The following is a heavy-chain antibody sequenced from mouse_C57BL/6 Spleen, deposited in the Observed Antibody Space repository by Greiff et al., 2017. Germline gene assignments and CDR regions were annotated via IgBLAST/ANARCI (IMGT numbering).Heavy chain of an antibody. J-gene: IGHJ4*01. CDR1: GYSFTDYN. Sequence: VQLKQSGPELVKPGASVKISCKASGYSFTDYNMNWVKQSNGQSLEWIGVINPNYGTTSYNQKFKGKATLTVDPTSSTAYLQLNSLISEYSAVYDCARSRDGDLYAMDYWGQGTSVTVAS. CDR3: ARSRDGDLYAMDY. CDR2: INPNYGTT. D-gene: IGHD2-13*01. V-gene: IGHV1-39*01.